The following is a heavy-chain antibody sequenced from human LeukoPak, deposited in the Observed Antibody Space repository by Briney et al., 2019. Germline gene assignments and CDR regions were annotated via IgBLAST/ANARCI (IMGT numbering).Heavy chain of an antibody. CDR1: GYSFTSYW. Sequence: GASLQISCKGSGYSFTSYWIGWVRRMPGKGLEWMGIIYPGDSDTRYSPSFQGQVTISADKSISTAYLQWRSLKASDTAMYYCARRSISGWYCFDYWGQGTLVTVSS. J-gene: IGHJ4*02. V-gene: IGHV5-51*01. CDR3: ARRSISGWYCFDY. CDR2: IYPGDSDT. D-gene: IGHD6-19*01.